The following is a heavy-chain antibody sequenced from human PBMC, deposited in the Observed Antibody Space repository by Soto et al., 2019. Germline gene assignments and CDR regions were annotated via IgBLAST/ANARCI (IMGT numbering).Heavy chain of an antibody. Sequence: EVQLVESGGGLVQPGGSLRLSCAASGFTVSNNYMRWVRQAPGKGLEWVSLIYSGGATYYAASVKGRFTISRDNSKNTLYLQMNSLRAEDTVVYYCARDGTYNWVGGQGILVTVSS. CDR3: ARDGTYNWV. D-gene: IGHD1-1*01. V-gene: IGHV3-66*01. J-gene: IGHJ4*02. CDR1: GFTVSNNY. CDR2: IYSGGAT.